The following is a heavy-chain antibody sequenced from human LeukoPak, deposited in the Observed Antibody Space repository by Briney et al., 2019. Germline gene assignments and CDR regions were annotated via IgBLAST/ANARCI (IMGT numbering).Heavy chain of an antibody. V-gene: IGHV1-18*01. J-gene: IGHJ4*02. CDR1: GYTFTIYG. D-gene: IGHD3-3*01. CDR2: ISAYSGNT. Sequence: ASVTVSFKASGYTFTIYGISWVRQAPGQGLEWMGWISAYSGNTNYAQKLQGRVTMTTDTSTSTAYMELRSLRSDDTAVYYCARHHQWSGYCLFDYWGQGTLVTVSS. CDR3: ARHHQWSGYCLFDY.